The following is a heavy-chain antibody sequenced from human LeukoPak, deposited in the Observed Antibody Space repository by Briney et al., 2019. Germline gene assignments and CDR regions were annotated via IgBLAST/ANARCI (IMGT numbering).Heavy chain of an antibody. CDR2: IYTSGGT. J-gene: IGHJ3*02. V-gene: IGHV4-59*10. D-gene: IGHD2-2*01. CDR1: GGAFSGYS. CDR3: ARYCSSTSCYGAFDI. Sequence: SETLSLTCAVYGGAFSGYSWSWIRQPAGKGLEWIGRIYTSGGTNYNPSLKSRVTMSVDTSKNQFSLKLSSVTAADTAVYYCARYCSSTSCYGAFDIWGQGTMVTVSS.